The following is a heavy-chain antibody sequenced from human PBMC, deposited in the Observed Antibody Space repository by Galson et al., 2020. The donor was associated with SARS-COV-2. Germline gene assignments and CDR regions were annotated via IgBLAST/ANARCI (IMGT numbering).Heavy chain of an antibody. J-gene: IGHJ4*02. CDR3: ACSTTEDEYYVDY. CDR2: IWYDGSNK. CDR1: GFTFSSYG. V-gene: IGHV3-33*01. D-gene: IGHD4-4*01. Sequence: GGSLRLSCAASGFTFSSYGMHWVRQAPGKGLEWVAVIWYDGSNKYYADSVKGRFTISRDNSKNTLYLQMNSLRAEDTAVYYCACSTTEDEYYVDYWGQGTLVTVSS.